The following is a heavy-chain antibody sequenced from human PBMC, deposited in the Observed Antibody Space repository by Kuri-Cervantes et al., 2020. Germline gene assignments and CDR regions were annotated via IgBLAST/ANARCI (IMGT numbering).Heavy chain of an antibody. CDR1: GGSFSGYY. Sequence: GSLRLSCAVYGGSFSGYYWSWIRQPPGKGLEWIGEINHSGNTNYNPSLKSRVTISVDTSKNQSSLKLSSVTAADTAVYYCARGRYLMTTTTRWFDPWGQGTLVTVSS. D-gene: IGHD5-24*01. J-gene: IGHJ5*02. CDR2: INHSGNT. CDR3: ARGRYLMTTTTRWFDP. V-gene: IGHV4-34*01.